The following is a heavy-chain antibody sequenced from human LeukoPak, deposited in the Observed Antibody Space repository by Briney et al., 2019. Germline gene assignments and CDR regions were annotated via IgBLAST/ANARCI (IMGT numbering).Heavy chain of an antibody. CDR2: INHSGST. CDR1: GGSFSGYY. D-gene: IGHD2-2*01. V-gene: IGHV4-34*01. Sequence: SETLSLTCAVYGGSFSGYYWSWIRQPPGKGLEWIGEINHSGSTNYNPPPKSRVTISVDTSKNQFSLKLSSVTAADTAVYYCARARVVVVPAAGEYYYGMDVWGQGTTVTVSS. CDR3: ARARVVVVPAAGEYYYGMDV. J-gene: IGHJ6*02.